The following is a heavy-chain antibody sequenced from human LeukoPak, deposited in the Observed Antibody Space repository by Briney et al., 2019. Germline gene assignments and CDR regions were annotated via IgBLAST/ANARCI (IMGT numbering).Heavy chain of an antibody. D-gene: IGHD6-19*01. CDR1: GFTFSSYA. J-gene: IGHJ4*02. CDR2: ISGSGGST. CDR3: AKEGTQWLVPYVDY. V-gene: IGHV3-23*01. Sequence: PGGSLRLSCAASGFTFSSYAMSWVRQAPGKGLEWVSAISGSGGSTYYADSVKGRFTISRDSSKNTLYLQMNSLRAEDTAVYYCAKEGTQWLVPYVDYWGQGTLVTVSS.